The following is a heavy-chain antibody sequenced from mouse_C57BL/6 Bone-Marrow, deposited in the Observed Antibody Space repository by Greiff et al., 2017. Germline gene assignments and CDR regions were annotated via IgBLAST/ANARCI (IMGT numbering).Heavy chain of an antibody. D-gene: IGHD1-1*01. J-gene: IGHJ4*01. CDR1: GYTFTSYW. V-gene: IGHV1-52*01. CDR2: IDPSDSDT. CDR3: ARKGYYYGSSYRGSYYAMDY. Sequence: QVQLQQPGAELVRPGSSVKLSCKASGYTFTSYWMHWVKQRPIQGLEWIGNIDPSDSDTHYNQKFKDKATLTVDKSSSTAYMQLSSLTSEDSAVYDWARKGYYYGSSYRGSYYAMDYWGQGTSVTVSS.